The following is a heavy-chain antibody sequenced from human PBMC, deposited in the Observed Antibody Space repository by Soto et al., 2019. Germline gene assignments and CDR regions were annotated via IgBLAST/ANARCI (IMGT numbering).Heavy chain of an antibody. CDR2: ISGSGGST. CDR1: GFTCSSYA. J-gene: IGHJ4*02. Sequence: EVPLLESGGGLVQPGGSLRLSCAASGFTCSSYAMSRVRQAPGKGLEWVSAISGSGGSTYYADSVKGRFTISRDNSKNTMYLQMNSLRAEDTAVYYCARRSRGWYFDYWGQGTLVTVPS. V-gene: IGHV3-23*01. CDR3: ARRSRGWYFDY. D-gene: IGHD6-19*01.